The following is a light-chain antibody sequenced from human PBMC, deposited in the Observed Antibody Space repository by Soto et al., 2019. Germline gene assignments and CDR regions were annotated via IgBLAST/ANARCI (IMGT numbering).Light chain of an antibody. CDR1: SSNIGAGYD. CDR2: LNN. CDR3: QSYDSSLSAWV. J-gene: IGLJ3*02. V-gene: IGLV1-40*01. Sequence: QSVLTQPPSVSGAPGQRVTISCTGSSSNIGAGYDVHWYQQIPGTAPKLLIYLNNNRPSGVPDRFSGSKSGTSASLAITGLQAEDEADYYCQSYDSSLSAWVFGGGTKVTVL.